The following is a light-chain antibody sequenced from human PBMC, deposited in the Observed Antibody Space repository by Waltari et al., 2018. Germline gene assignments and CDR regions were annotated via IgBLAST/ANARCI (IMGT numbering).Light chain of an antibody. CDR3: HSLNSVGNGYV. J-gene: IGLJ1*01. Sequence: SNELTQPPSVSVSPGQTARITCSGDAMPTKYASWYQQKSGQAPVLVIYEDITRPSGIPERFSGSSSGTVATLTISGAQVEDEADYYCHSLNSVGNGYVFGTGTKFTVL. CDR1: AMPTKY. V-gene: IGLV3-10*01. CDR2: EDI.